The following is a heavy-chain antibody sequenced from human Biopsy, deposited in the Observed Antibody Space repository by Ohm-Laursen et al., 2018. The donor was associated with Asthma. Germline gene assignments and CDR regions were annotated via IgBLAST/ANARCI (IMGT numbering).Heavy chain of an antibody. CDR1: GGTFNTYV. Sequence: SVKVSCKSLGGTFNTYVIGWARQAPGQGLGWMGGINSVFGTTTYPQKFQDRVTINADDYTSTVYMELSSLRCEDTAVYYCARKAGSCISRTCYSLDFWGQGTLVTVSS. CDR3: ARKAGSCISRTCYSLDF. V-gene: IGHV1-69*13. J-gene: IGHJ4*02. D-gene: IGHD2-2*01. CDR2: INSVFGTT.